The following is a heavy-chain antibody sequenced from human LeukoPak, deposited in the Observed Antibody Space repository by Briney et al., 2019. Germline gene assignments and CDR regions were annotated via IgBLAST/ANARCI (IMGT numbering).Heavy chain of an antibody. D-gene: IGHD6-25*01. Sequence: GGSLRLSCAASGFTFSSHWMSWVRQAPGKGLEWVSVISGGGGSTYYADSVKGRFTISRDNSKNTLYLQMNSLRAEDTAVYYCAKVVAAGRYYYYGMDVWGQGTTVTVSS. V-gene: IGHV3-23*01. J-gene: IGHJ6*02. CDR3: AKVVAAGRYYYYGMDV. CDR2: ISGGGGST. CDR1: GFTFSSHW.